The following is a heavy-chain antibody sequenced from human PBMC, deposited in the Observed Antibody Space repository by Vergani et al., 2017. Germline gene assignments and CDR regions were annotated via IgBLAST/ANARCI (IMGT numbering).Heavy chain of an antibody. V-gene: IGHV3-23*01. D-gene: IGHD5-24*01. CDR1: GFTFSSHA. J-gene: IGHJ4*02. CDR3: GRGSDNYN. Sequence: EVQLLQSEGAVVQPGGSLRLSCVASGFTFSSHAMSWVCQGHGQGLEWVSSFKNTGDSTHYADSVKGRFTISRDNSKNTLYLQMNILRVEDTAVYYCGRGSDNYNWGQGTLVTVSS. CDR2: FKNTGDST.